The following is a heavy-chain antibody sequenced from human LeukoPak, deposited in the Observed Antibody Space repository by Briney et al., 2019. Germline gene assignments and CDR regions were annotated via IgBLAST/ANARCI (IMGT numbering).Heavy chain of an antibody. CDR2: INSDGSGT. J-gene: IGHJ4*02. Sequence: GGSLRLSCAASGFTFSTYWMHWVRQAPGKGLVWVSRINSDGSGTGFADSLNGRFTISRDNAKNILYLQMNSLRAEDTAVYYCVREFYSALWYWGQGTLVTVSS. CDR1: GFTFSTYW. V-gene: IGHV3-74*01. D-gene: IGHD2-21*01. CDR3: VREFYSALWY.